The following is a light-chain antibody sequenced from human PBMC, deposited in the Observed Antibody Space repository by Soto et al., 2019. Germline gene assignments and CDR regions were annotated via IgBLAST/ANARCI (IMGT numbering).Light chain of an antibody. CDR1: QDFNSR. CDR3: LQVANFPRT. Sequence: DIQMTQSPSSVSASVGDTVTITCRASQDFNSRLAWFQQQPGRPPKYVIQAATMLQSGFPSRFAGSGSGRDFTLTIHTLQPEDSATYYCLQVANFPRTFGQGTKVE. V-gene: IGKV1-12*01. CDR2: AAT. J-gene: IGKJ1*01.